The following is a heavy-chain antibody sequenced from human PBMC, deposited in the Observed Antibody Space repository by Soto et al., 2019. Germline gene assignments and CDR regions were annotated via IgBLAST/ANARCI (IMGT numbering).Heavy chain of an antibody. D-gene: IGHD3-3*01. V-gene: IGHV3-74*01. J-gene: IGHJ6*02. CDR2: INSDGSST. Sequence: PGGSLRLSCAASGFTFSSYWMHWVRQAPGKGLVWVSRINSDGSSTSYADSVKGRFTISRDNAKNTLYLQMNSLRAEDTAVYYCARDKLSYYDFWSGYYYYGMDVWGQGTTVTVSS. CDR1: GFTFSSYW. CDR3: ARDKLSYYDFWSGYYYYGMDV.